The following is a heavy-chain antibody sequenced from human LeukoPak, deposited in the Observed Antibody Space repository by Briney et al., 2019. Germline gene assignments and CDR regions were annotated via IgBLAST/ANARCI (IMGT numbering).Heavy chain of an antibody. V-gene: IGHV4-59*08. J-gene: IGHJ3*02. D-gene: IGHD1-26*01. Sequence: SETLSLTCTVSGGSISSYYWSWIRQPPGKGLEWIGYIYYSGSTNYNPSLESRVTISVDTSKNQFSLKLSSVTAADTALYYCATYREWEETAFDIWGQGTMVTVSS. CDR3: ATYREWEETAFDI. CDR2: IYYSGST. CDR1: GGSISSYY.